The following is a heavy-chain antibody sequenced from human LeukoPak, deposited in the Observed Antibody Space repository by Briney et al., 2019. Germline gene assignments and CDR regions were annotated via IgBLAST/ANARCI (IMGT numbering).Heavy chain of an antibody. D-gene: IGHD5-12*01. J-gene: IGHJ4*02. CDR2: INPSGGST. CDR1: GYTFTSYY. CDR3: ARGYSGYDEYDGPDY. V-gene: IGHV1-46*01. Sequence: ASVKVSCKASGYTFTSYYMHWVRQAPGQGLEWMGIINPSGGSTSYAQKFQGRVTMTRDMSTSTVYMELSSLRSEDTAVYYCARGYSGYDEYDGPDYWGQGTLVTVSS.